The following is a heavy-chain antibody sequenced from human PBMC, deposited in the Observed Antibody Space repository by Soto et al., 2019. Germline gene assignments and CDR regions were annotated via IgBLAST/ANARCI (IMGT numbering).Heavy chain of an antibody. CDR2: IDIAGDT. Sequence: GGSLRLSCAASGFTLSNYDIHWVRQVTGKGLEWVSAIDIAGDTYYADPVKGRFTISRESAKNSVYLQMNSLRVGDKAVYYCARASRWLQARYFDLWGRGTLVTVYS. D-gene: IGHD5-12*01. CDR3: ARASRWLQARYFDL. CDR1: GFTLSNYD. V-gene: IGHV3-13*01. J-gene: IGHJ2*01.